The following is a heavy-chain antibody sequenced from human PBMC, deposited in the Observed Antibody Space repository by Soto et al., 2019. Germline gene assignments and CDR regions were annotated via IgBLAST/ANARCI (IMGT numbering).Heavy chain of an antibody. CDR2: INAGNGNT. D-gene: IGHD2-2*01. J-gene: IGHJ4*02. Sequence: ASVKVSCKASGYTFTSYAMHWVRQAPGQRLEWMGWINAGNGNTKYSQKFQGRVTITRDTSASTAYMELSSLRSEDTAVYYCAREYCSSTSCYVVFDYWGQGTLVTVSS. CDR3: AREYCSSTSCYVVFDY. CDR1: GYTFTSYA. V-gene: IGHV1-3*01.